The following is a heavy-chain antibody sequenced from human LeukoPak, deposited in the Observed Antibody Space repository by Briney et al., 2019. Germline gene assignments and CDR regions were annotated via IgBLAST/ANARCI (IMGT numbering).Heavy chain of an antibody. V-gene: IGHV3-48*01. J-gene: IGHJ3*02. CDR1: GFTFSSYS. D-gene: IGHD3-3*01. Sequence: GGSLRLSCAASGFTFSSYSMNWVRQAPGKGLEWVSYISPSSTNMYYADSVRGRFTISRDNAKNSLYLQMNSLRAEDTAVYYCARPEKSGYSPYVFDIWGRGTMVTVSS. CDR2: ISPSSTNM. CDR3: ARPEKSGYSPYVFDI.